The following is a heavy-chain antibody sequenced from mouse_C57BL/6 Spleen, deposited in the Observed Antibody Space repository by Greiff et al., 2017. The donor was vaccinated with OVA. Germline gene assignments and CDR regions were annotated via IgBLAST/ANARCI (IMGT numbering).Heavy chain of an antibody. CDR2: IHPNSGST. V-gene: IGHV1-64*01. D-gene: IGHD1-1*01. CDR1: GYTFTSYW. J-gene: IGHJ1*03. CDR3: ARRGYGSSFYWYFDV. Sequence: QVQLQQPGAELVKPGASVKLSCKASGYTFTSYWMHWVKQRPGQGLEWIGMIHPNSGSTNYNEKFKSKATLTVDKSFSTAYMQLSSLTSEDSAVYYCARRGYGSSFYWYFDVWGTGTTVTVSS.